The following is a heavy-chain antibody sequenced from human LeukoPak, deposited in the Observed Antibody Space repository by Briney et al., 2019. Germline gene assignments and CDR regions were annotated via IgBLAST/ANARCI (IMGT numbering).Heavy chain of an antibody. V-gene: IGHV3-23*01. D-gene: IGHD3-9*01. CDR2: ISGSGGTT. J-gene: IGHJ4*02. Sequence: GGSLRLSCAASGFTLSTYAMSWVRRGPGKGLEWVSGISGSGGTTYYADSVKGRFTISRDNSKNTLYLQMNSLRAEDTAEYYCVNGVLSFRYFDYWGQGTLVTVSS. CDR1: GFTLSTYA. CDR3: VNGVLSFRYFDY.